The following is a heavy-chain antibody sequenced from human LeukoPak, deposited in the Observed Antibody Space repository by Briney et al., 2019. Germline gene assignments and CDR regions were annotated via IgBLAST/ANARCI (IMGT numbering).Heavy chain of an antibody. CDR3: ARGGRGGIPFDF. J-gene: IGHJ4*02. CDR2: VNHNSGAT. V-gene: IGHV1-2*02. D-gene: IGHD2-21*01. CDR1: GYTFTAYY. Sequence: ASVKVSCTASGYTFTAYYIFCARQAPGQRLEWMGWVNHNSGATNYAQMFQVRGTMTRDTSITTAYMELNRLRSDDTAIYYCARGGRGGIPFDFWGQGTLVTVSA.